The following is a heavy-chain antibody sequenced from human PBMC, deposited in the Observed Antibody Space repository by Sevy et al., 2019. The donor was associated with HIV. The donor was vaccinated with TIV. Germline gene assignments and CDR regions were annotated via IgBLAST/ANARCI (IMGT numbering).Heavy chain of an antibody. CDR1: GGSISSYY. V-gene: IGHV4-4*07. Sequence: SQTLSLTCTVSGGSISSYYWSWIRQPAGKGLEWIGRIYTSGSTNYNPSLKSRVTMSVDTSKNQFSLKLSSVTAADTAVYYCARVAGYSSGWWGYYFDYWGQGTLVTVSS. CDR3: ARVAGYSSGWWGYYFDY. CDR2: IYTSGST. J-gene: IGHJ4*02. D-gene: IGHD6-19*01.